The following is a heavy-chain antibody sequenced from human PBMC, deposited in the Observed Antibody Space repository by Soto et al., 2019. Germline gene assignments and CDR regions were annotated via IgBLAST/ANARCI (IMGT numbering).Heavy chain of an antibody. Sequence: GGSLRLSCAASGFTFSSYGMHWVRQAPGKGLEWVAVISYDGSNKYYADSVKGRFTISRDNSKNTLYLQMNSLRAEDTAVYYCAKAHSYYYYGMDVWGQGTTVTVS. V-gene: IGHV3-30*18. CDR2: ISYDGSNK. J-gene: IGHJ6*02. CDR1: GFTFSSYG. CDR3: AKAHSYYYYGMDV.